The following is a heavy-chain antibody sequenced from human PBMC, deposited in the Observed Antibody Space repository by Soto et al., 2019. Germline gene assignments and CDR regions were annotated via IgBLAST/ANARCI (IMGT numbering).Heavy chain of an antibody. Sequence: EVQLVESGGGLVQPGGSLRLSCAGSALTASKNYMNWVRQPPGKGLEWVSVSYSGGTTYYADSVKNRFSISRDNSKSTLYLQMDNLRAGDTAVYYCARGGSGSDWDYYGMDVWGQGTTVTVSS. J-gene: IGHJ6*02. D-gene: IGHD3-10*01. V-gene: IGHV3-66*01. CDR3: ARGGSGSDWDYYGMDV. CDR1: ALTASKNY. CDR2: SYSGGTT.